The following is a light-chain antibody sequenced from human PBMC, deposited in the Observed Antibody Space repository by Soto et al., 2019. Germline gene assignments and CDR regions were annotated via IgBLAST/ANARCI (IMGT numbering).Light chain of an antibody. CDR2: KAS. CDR1: QTISSW. V-gene: IGKV1-5*03. Sequence: IQMIQSPSTLSVAVGDRVTITCRASQTISSWLAWYQQKPGKAPKLLIYKASTLKSGVPSRFSGSGSGTEFTLTISSLQPDDFATYYCQHYNSYSEAVGQGSKVDI. J-gene: IGKJ1*01. CDR3: QHYNSYSEA.